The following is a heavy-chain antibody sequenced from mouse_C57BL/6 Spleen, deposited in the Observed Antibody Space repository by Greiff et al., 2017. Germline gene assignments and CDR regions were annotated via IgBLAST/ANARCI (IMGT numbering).Heavy chain of an antibody. CDR2: IDPSDSYT. D-gene: IGHD2-12*01. V-gene: IGHV1-50*01. J-gene: IGHJ3*01. Sequence: QVHVKQPGAELVKPGASVKLSCKASGYTFTSYWMQWVKQRPGQGLEWIGEIDPSDSYTTYNQKLQGKATLTVDTSSSTAYMQLSSLTSADSAGYYCARDSSWFAYWGQGTLVTVSA. CDR3: ARDSSWFAY. CDR1: GYTFTSYW.